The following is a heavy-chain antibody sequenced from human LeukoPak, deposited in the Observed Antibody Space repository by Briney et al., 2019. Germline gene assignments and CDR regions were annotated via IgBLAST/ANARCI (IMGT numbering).Heavy chain of an antibody. J-gene: IGHJ4*02. Sequence: ASVKVSCKASGYTFTSYYMHWVRQPPGQGLEWMGIINPSGGSTSYAQKFQGGVTMTRDMSTSTVYMELSSLRSEDTAVYYCARGHTYPWDGSGWYGGYYFDYWGQGTLVTVSS. CDR1: GYTFTSYY. CDR3: ARGHTYPWDGSGWYGGYYFDY. CDR2: INPSGGST. D-gene: IGHD6-19*01. V-gene: IGHV1-46*01.